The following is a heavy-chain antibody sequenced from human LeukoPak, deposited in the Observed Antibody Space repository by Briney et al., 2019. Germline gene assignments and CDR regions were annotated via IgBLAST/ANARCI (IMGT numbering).Heavy chain of an antibody. J-gene: IGHJ4*02. Sequence: GGPLTLPCAPSGLTFSSYSLNWFRHAPGKGLEWVSSISSSSSYIYYADSVKGRFTISRDNAKNSLYLQMNSLRAEDTAVYYCARENLQLGFGYWGQGTLVTVSS. CDR2: ISSSSSYI. CDR3: ARENLQLGFGY. D-gene: IGHD5-18*01. V-gene: IGHV3-21*01. CDR1: GLTFSSYS.